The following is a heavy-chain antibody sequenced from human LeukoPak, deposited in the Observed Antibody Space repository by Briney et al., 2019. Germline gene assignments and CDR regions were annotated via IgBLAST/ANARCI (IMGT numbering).Heavy chain of an antibody. CDR3: AKDSPIRD. J-gene: IGHJ1*01. CDR1: GFTFISYG. V-gene: IGHV3-23*01. Sequence: HSGGTLRLSCAASGFTFISYGMSWVRQAPGKGLEWVSGITGSGGSTYYADSVKGRFTISRDNSKNTLYLQMNSLRAEDTALYYCAKDSPIRDWGQGTLVTVSS. CDR2: ITGSGGST. D-gene: IGHD4-17*01.